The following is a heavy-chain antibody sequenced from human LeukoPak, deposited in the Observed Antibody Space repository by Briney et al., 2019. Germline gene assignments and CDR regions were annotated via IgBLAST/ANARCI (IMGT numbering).Heavy chain of an antibody. V-gene: IGHV3-30*18. CDR2: ISYDGSNK. D-gene: IGHD3-10*01. CDR1: GFTFSSYG. Sequence: GGSLRLSCAASGFTFSSYGMHWVRQAPGKGLEWVAVISYDGSNKYYADSVKGRFTISRDNSKNTLYLQMNSLRAEDTAVYYCAKERGITMVRGVKGYFDYWGQGTLVTVSS. J-gene: IGHJ4*02. CDR3: AKERGITMVRGVKGYFDY.